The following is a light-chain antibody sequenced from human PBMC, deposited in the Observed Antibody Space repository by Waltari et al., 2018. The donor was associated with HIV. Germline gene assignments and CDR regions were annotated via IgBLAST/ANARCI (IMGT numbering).Light chain of an antibody. CDR1: QSVSSSY. Sequence: EIVLTQSPGTLSLSPGERATLSCRATQSVSSSYLARYQQKPGQAPRLLIYGASTRATGVPDRFSGSGSGTDFTLTISRLEPEDFAVYFCQLYSRSITFGQGTRLEIK. V-gene: IGKV3-20*01. CDR3: QLYSRSIT. J-gene: IGKJ5*01. CDR2: GAS.